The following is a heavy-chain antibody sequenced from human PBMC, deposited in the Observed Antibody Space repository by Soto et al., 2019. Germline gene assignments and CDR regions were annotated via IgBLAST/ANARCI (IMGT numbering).Heavy chain of an antibody. Sequence: QVQLVESGGGVVQPGRSLRLSCAASGFTFSSYGMHWVRQAPGKGLEWVAVIWYDGSNKYYADSVKGRFTISRDNSKNTLYLQMNSLRAEDTTVYYCARDSDTAMVYGRMDYWGQGTLVTVSS. CDR2: IWYDGSNK. V-gene: IGHV3-33*01. J-gene: IGHJ4*02. CDR3: ARDSDTAMVYGRMDY. CDR1: GFTFSSYG. D-gene: IGHD5-18*01.